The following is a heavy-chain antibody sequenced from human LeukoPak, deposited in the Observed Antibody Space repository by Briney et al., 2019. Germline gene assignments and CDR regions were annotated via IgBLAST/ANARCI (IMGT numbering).Heavy chain of an antibody. J-gene: IGHJ5*02. D-gene: IGHD6-13*01. CDR1: GFTFSSYA. CDR2: ISYDGSNK. Sequence: GGSLRLSCAASGFTFSSYAMHWVRQAPGKGLEWVAVISYDGSNKYYADSVKGRFTISRDNSKNTLYLQMNSLRAEDTAVYYCARDLAALIAAALGPWGQGTLVTVSS. V-gene: IGHV3-30*04. CDR3: ARDLAALIAAALGP.